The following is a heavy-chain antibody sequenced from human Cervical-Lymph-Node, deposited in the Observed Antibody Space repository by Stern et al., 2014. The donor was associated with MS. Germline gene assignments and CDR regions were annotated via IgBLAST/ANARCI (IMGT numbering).Heavy chain of an antibody. V-gene: IGHV3-33*01. CDR3: AREGGNTAEYFQH. CDR1: GFTFSSSG. J-gene: IGHJ1*01. CDR2: IWYDGSKR. Sequence: VQLEESGGGVVQPGRSLRLSCAASGFTFSSSGMHWVRQAPAKGLEWLAIIWYDGSKRYYADSVKGRFTITRDNSKNTLYLQMNSLRAEDTAVYYCAREGGNTAEYFQHWGQGTLVTVSS. D-gene: IGHD4-23*01.